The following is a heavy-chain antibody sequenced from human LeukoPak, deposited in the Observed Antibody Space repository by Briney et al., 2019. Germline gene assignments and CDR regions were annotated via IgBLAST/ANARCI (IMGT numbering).Heavy chain of an antibody. D-gene: IGHD2-15*01. CDR2: ISGSGGST. V-gene: IGHV3-23*01. CDR3: AKDSVVAATIDTAGSSDY. CDR1: GFTLSSYA. Sequence: GGSLRLSCAASGFTLSSYAMSWVRQALGKGLEWVSAISGSGGSTYSADSVKGRFAISREDSKNTLYLQINSRRAEDTAVYYCAKDSVVAATIDTAGSSDYWGQGTRVTVSS. J-gene: IGHJ4*02.